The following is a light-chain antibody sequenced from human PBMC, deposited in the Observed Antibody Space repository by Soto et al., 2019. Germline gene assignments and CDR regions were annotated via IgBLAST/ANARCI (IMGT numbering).Light chain of an antibody. CDR1: PSVSSS. CDR3: QQYNNWPIT. CDR2: DAS. V-gene: IGKV3-15*01. Sequence: EIVMTQSPATLSVSPGERATLSCRASPSVSSSLAWYQQKPGQAPRLLIYDASTRATGIPARFSGSGSGTDFTLTISSLQSEDFAIYYCQQYNNWPITFGGGTTVEIK. J-gene: IGKJ4*01.